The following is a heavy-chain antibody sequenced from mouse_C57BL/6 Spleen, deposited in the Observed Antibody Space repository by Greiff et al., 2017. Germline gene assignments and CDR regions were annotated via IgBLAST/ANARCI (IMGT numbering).Heavy chain of an antibody. CDR1: GYTFTSYW. CDR3: AIGYDGSPYFDY. V-gene: IGHV1-74*01. J-gene: IGHJ2*01. Sequence: QVQLQQPGAELVKPGASVKVSCKASGYTFTSYWMHWVKQRPGQGLEWIGRIYPSDSDTNYNQKFKGKATLTVDKSSSTAYMQLSSLTSEDSAVYYCAIGYDGSPYFDYWGQGTTLTVSS. D-gene: IGHD2-3*01. CDR2: IYPSDSDT.